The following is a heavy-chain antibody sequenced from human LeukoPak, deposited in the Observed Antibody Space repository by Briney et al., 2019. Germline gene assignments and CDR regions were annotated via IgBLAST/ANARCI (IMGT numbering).Heavy chain of an antibody. CDR2: ISYDGSNN. CDR1: GFTFSSYA. CDR3: ARDAQQLGYFDY. V-gene: IGHV3-30-3*01. Sequence: GGSLRLSCAASGFTFSSYAMHWVRQAPGRGLEWVAVISYDGSNNYYADSVKGRFTISRDNSKNTLYLQMNSLRAEDTAVYYCARDAQQLGYFDYWGQGTLVTVSS. J-gene: IGHJ4*02. D-gene: IGHD6-13*01.